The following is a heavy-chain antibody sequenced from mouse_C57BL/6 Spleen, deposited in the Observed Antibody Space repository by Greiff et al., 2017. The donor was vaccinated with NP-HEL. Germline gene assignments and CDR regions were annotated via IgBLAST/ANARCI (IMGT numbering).Heavy chain of an antibody. J-gene: IGHJ4*01. Sequence: VQLQQSGPVLVKPGASVKMSCKASGYTFTDYYMNWVKQSHGKSLEWIGVINPYNGGTSYNQKFKGKATLTVDKSSSTAYMELNSLTSEDSAVYYCARAGDDYDGRDYYAMDYWGQGTSVTVSS. CDR1: GYTFTDYY. CDR3: ARAGDDYDGRDYYAMDY. D-gene: IGHD2-4*01. V-gene: IGHV1-19*01. CDR2: INPYNGGT.